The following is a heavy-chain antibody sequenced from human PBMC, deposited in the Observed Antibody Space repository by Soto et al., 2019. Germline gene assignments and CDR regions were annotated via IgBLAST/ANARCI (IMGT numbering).Heavy chain of an antibody. J-gene: IGHJ4*02. CDR3: AKATLQEYYFDY. V-gene: IGHV3-9*01. CDR1: GFTFDDYA. D-gene: IGHD3-10*01. CDR2: ISWNSGSI. Sequence: PGGSLRLSCAASGFTFDDYAVHWVRQAPGEGLEWVSGISWNSGSIGYADSVKGRFTISRDNAKNSLYLQMNSLRAEDTALYYCAKATLQEYYFDYWGQGTLVTVSS.